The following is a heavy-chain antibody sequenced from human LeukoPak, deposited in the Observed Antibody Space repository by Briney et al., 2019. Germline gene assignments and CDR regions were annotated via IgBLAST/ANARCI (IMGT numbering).Heavy chain of an antibody. CDR2: IIPIFGTA. CDR1: GGTFSSYA. Sequence: EASVKVSCKASGGTFSSYAISWVRQAPGQGLEWMGGIIPIFGTANYAQKFQGRVTITADEPTSTAYMELSSLRSEDTAVYYCARENCSGGSCYWFDPWGQGTLVTVSS. J-gene: IGHJ5*02. CDR3: ARENCSGGSCYWFDP. V-gene: IGHV1-69*01. D-gene: IGHD2-15*01.